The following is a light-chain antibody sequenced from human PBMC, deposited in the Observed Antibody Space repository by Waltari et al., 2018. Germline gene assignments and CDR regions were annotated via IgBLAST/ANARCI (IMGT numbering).Light chain of an antibody. CDR3: HSRETFSTRL. CDR2: GPG. J-gene: IGLJ2*01. Sequence: SSDLTQDPSVSVALGQTVRITCQGDSPRRYYESWSQQRPGQAPILVLYGPGNRPSGIPDRFSGSTSGNTASLTITGAQAEDEADYYCHSRETFSTRLFGGGTRLTV. V-gene: IGLV3-19*01. CDR1: SPRRYY.